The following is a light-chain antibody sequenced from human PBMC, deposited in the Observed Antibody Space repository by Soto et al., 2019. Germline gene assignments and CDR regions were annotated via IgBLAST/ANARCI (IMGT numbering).Light chain of an antibody. J-gene: IGLJ2*01. CDR3: SSYTSSSTLVV. CDR1: SSDVGGYNY. V-gene: IGLV2-14*01. CDR2: DVS. Sequence: QSALTQPASVSGSPGQSITISCTGTSSDVGGYNYVSWYQQYPGKAPKVMIYDVSNRPSGVSNRFSGSKSGNTASLTISGLQAEQEDDDYCSSYTSSSTLVVFSEGTELTVL.